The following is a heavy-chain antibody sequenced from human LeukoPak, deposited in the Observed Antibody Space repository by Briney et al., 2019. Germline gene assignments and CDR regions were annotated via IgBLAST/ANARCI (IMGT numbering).Heavy chain of an antibody. D-gene: IGHD3-9*01. J-gene: IGHJ5*02. CDR3: ARSYYDILTGLWNWFDP. CDR1: GGSITSYY. Sequence: SETLSLTCFVSGGSITSYYWSWIRQPPGKGLEWIGYIYYSGSTNYNPSLKSRVTISVDTSKNQFSLKLSSVTAADTAVYYCARSYYDILTGLWNWFDPWGQGTLVTVSS. CDR2: IYYSGST. V-gene: IGHV4-59*01.